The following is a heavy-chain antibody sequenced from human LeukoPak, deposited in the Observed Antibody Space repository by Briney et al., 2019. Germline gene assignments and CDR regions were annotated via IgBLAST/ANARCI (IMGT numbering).Heavy chain of an antibody. CDR1: GFTFSNYG. CDR3: AREYYYGRDV. V-gene: IGHV3-21*01. Sequence: GGSLRLSCAASGFTFSNYGMNWVRQAPGKGLEGVSSISSSSSYIYYADSVKGRFTLSRDNAKNSLFLQMNSLGVEDTAVYYCAREYYYGRDVWGKGTTVTVSS. CDR2: ISSSSSYI. J-gene: IGHJ6*04.